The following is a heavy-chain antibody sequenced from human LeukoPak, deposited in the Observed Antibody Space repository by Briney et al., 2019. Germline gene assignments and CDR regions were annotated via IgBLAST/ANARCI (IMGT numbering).Heavy chain of an antibody. Sequence: GASVKLSCKASGGTFTIYAISWVRQAPGQGLEWRGGIIPIFGTANYAQKFQGRVTITTDESTSTAYMELSSLRSEDTVVYYCAREGGLGYCSSTSCYGLDYWGQGTLVTVSS. V-gene: IGHV1-69*05. D-gene: IGHD2-2*01. CDR1: GGTFTIYA. CDR2: IIPIFGTA. J-gene: IGHJ4*02. CDR3: AREGGLGYCSSTSCYGLDY.